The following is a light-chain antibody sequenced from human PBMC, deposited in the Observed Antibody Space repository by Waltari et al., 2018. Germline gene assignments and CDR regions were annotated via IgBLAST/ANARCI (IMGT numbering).Light chain of an antibody. CDR1: SGSLSTTSY. CDR2: KGN. Sequence: QTVVTQEPSLSVSPGGTVTLTCTLSSGSLSTTSYATWYQQTPGQATRTLVYKGNSRSSGVPYRFSGSILGNKAALTITGAQADNECDYYCSLYMGSGIWVFGGGTKLTVL. J-gene: IGLJ3*02. CDR3: SLYMGSGIWV. V-gene: IGLV8-61*01.